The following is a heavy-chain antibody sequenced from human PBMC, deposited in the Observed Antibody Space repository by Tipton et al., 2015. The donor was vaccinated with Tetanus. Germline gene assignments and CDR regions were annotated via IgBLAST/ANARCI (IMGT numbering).Heavy chain of an antibody. Sequence: SLRLSCAASGFTVSSNYMSWVRQAPGKGLEWVSVIYSGGSTYYADSVKGRFTISRDNSKNTLYLQMNSLRAEDTAVYYCARESKENAFDIWGQGTMVTVSS. V-gene: IGHV3-53*01. D-gene: IGHD4-11*01. CDR1: GFTVSSNY. J-gene: IGHJ3*02. CDR3: ARESKENAFDI. CDR2: IYSGGST.